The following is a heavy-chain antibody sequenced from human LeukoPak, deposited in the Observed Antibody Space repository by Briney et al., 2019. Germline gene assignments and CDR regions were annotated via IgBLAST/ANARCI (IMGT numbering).Heavy chain of an antibody. CDR2: INPSGGST. CDR1: GYIFTSYY. J-gene: IGHJ4*02. D-gene: IGHD3-10*01. Sequence: AASVKVSCKASGYIFTSYYMHWVRQAPGLGLEWMGIINPSGGSTSYAQKFQGRVTMTRDTSTSTVYMELSSVRSEDTAVYYCARGWYYASGTYYMDYWGQGTLVTVSS. CDR3: ARGWYYASGTYYMDY. V-gene: IGHV1-46*01.